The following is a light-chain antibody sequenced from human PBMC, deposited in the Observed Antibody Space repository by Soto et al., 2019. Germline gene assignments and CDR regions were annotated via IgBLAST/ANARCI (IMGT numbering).Light chain of an antibody. CDR1: SSNIGNNY. V-gene: IGLV1-51*01. CDR3: GTWDSSLSAAP. CDR2: DNN. J-gene: IGLJ1*01. Sequence: QSVLTQPPSVSAAPGQKVTISCSGSSSNIGNNYVSWYQQLPGTAPKLLIYDNNKRPSGIPDRFSGSKPGTSATLGITGLQTGDEADYYCGTWDSSLSAAPFGTGTKLTVL.